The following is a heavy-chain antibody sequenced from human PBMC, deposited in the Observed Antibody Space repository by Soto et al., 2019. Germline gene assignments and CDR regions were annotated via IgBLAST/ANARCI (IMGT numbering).Heavy chain of an antibody. Sequence: QVQLVQSGAEVKKPGASVKVSCKASGYTFTSYDINWERQATGEGLEWMGWMNPNSGNTGYAQKFQGRVTMSRNTSISTAYMELSSLRYEDTAGYYCAREVGANRFDSWGQGSLVTVSS. D-gene: IGHD1-26*01. CDR3: AREVGANRFDS. CDR1: GYTFTSYD. J-gene: IGHJ4*02. V-gene: IGHV1-8*01. CDR2: MNPNSGNT.